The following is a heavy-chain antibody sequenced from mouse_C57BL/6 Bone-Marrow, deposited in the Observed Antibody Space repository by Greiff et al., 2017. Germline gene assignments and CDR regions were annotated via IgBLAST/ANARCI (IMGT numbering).Heavy chain of an antibody. J-gene: IGHJ4*01. CDR3: AKPHYYAMDY. CDR2: ISSGSSTI. CDR1: GFTFSDYG. Sequence: EVQRVESGGGLVKPGGSLKLSCAASGFTFSDYGMHWVRQAPEKGLEWVAYISSGSSTIYYADTVKGRFTISRDNAKNTLFLQMTSLRSEDTAMYYCAKPHYYAMDYWGQGTSVTVSS. V-gene: IGHV5-17*01.